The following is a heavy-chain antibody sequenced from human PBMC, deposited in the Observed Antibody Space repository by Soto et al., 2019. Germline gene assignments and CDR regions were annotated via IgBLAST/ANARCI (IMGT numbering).Heavy chain of an antibody. CDR3: VKWEATVVTRGSEQ. J-gene: IGHJ4*02. V-gene: IGHV3-30*18. CDR2: LSYDGGNE. Sequence: VQLIESRGGVVQPGRSLRLSCETSGFTLRNYAMHWVRQAPGKGLEWVAALSYDGGNEYYGDSVKGRFTISKDNSKNTLYLQMNSLRPEDTAVYYCVKWEATVVTRGSEQWGQGTRVIVSS. CDR1: GFTLRNYA. D-gene: IGHD2-21*02.